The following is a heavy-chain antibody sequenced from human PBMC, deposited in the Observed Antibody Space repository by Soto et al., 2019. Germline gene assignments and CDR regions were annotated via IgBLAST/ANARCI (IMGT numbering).Heavy chain of an antibody. V-gene: IGHV4-34*01. D-gene: IGHD7-27*01. CDR1: GGSFSGYY. CDR2: INHSGST. CDR3: ARGWGRIFDY. Sequence: QVQLQQWGAGLLKPSETMSLPCAVYGGSFSGYYWSWIRQPPGKGLEWIGEINHSGSTNYNPSLKSRVTISVDTSRNQFSLKLSSVAAADTAVYYCARGWGRIFDYWGQGTLVTVSS. J-gene: IGHJ4*02.